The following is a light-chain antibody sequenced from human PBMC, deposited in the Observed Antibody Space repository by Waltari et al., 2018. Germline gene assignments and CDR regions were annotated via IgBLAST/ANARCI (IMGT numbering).Light chain of an antibody. J-gene: IGLJ2*01. Sequence: QSALTHPASVSGSPGQSITISCPGTSSDVGGYDYVSWYQQHPGKAPKLMIYEVSNRPSGVSNRFAASKSGNTASLTISGLQAEDEADYYCTSYTSSATLVVFGGGTKLTVL. V-gene: IGLV2-14*01. CDR2: EVS. CDR3: TSYTSSATLVV. CDR1: SSDVGGYDY.